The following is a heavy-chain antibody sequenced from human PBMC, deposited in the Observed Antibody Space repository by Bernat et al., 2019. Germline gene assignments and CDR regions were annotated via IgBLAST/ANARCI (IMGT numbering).Heavy chain of an antibody. CDR2: INSDGGST. D-gene: IGHD3-3*01. CDR3: ARFDFWSGYYNY. CDR1: GGGCGGDG. J-gene: IGHJ4*02. V-gene: IGHV3-74*01. Sequence: GGSGGRAGGGCGGGCGGDGVHGVRHAPGKGRVWVSRINSDGGSTSYADAVKGRFTISRDNAKNTLYLQMNSLRAEDTAVYYCARFDFWSGYYNYWGQGTLVTVSS.